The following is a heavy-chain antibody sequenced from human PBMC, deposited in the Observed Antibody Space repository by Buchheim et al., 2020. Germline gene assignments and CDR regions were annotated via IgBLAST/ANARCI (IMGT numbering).Heavy chain of an antibody. D-gene: IGHD4-17*01. J-gene: IGHJ5*02. CDR3: ARDPVGVYGDRNWFDP. CDR1: GFTFSSYW. Sequence: EVQLVESGGGLVQPGGSLRLSCAASGFTFSSYWMHWVRQAPGKGLLWVSRITSDGSSTTYSDSVKGRFTISRDNAKNTLYLQMNRLGAEDTAVYYCARDPVGVYGDRNWFDPWGQGTL. CDR2: ITSDGSST. V-gene: IGHV3-74*01.